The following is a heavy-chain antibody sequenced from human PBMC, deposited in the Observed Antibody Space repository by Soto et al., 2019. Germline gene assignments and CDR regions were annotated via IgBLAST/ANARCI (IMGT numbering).Heavy chain of an antibody. CDR1: GYTFTRYA. CDR2: INAGNGDT. Sequence: QVHLVQSGAEVKKPGASVKVSCKASGYTFTRYAMHWVRQAPGQRPEWMGWINAGNGDTKYSEKLQGRVTFTRDTSASTAYMELSSLRSEDTAVYYCARELQGLYYFDYWGQGTLVTVSS. J-gene: IGHJ4*02. D-gene: IGHD4-4*01. V-gene: IGHV1-3*01. CDR3: ARELQGLYYFDY.